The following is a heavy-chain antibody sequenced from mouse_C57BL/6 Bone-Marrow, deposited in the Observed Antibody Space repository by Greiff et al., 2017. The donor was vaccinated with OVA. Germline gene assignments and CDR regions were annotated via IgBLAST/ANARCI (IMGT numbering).Heavy chain of an antibody. CDR2: IYPGDGDT. D-gene: IGHD3-3*01. CDR1: GYAFSSYW. J-gene: IGHJ4*01. V-gene: IGHV1-80*01. Sequence: QVQLQQSGAELVKPGASVKISCKASGYAFSSYWMNWVKQRPGKGLEWIGQIYPGDGDTNYNGKFKGKATLTADKSSSTAYMQLSSLTSEASAVYVCARGGRRKGRYYAMDYWGQGTSVTVSS. CDR3: ARGGRRKGRYYAMDY.